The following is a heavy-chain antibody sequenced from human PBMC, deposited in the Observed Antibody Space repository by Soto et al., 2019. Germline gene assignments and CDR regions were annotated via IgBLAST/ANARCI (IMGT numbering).Heavy chain of an antibody. Sequence: ASVKVSCEASGYTFTSYGISWVRQAPGHGLGWMGWISAYNGNTKYAQKLQSRVTMTKDTSTSTACMELRSLRSDDTAVYYWARDVNDYGDQNDAFDIWGQGTMVGVSS. D-gene: IGHD4-17*01. V-gene: IGHV1-18*04. CDR2: ISAYNGNT. J-gene: IGHJ3*02. CDR1: GYTFTSYG. CDR3: ARDVNDYGDQNDAFDI.